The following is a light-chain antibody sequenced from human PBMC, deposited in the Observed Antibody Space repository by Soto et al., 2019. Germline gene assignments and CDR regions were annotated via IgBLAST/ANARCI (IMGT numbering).Light chain of an antibody. Sequence: EIVLTQSPATLSLSPGERATLSYRASQSVSSYLALYQQKPGQAPRLLIYDASNRATGIPARFSGSGSGTDFTLTISSLEPEDFAVYYCQQRSNWPWTFGQGTKVDIK. V-gene: IGKV3-11*01. J-gene: IGKJ1*01. CDR1: QSVSSY. CDR2: DAS. CDR3: QQRSNWPWT.